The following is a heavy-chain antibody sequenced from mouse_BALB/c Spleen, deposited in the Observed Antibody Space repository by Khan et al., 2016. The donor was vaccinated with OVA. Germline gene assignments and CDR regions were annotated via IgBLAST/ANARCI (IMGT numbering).Heavy chain of an antibody. D-gene: IGHD2-12*01. V-gene: IGHV9-3*02. CDR2: INTNTAES. J-gene: IGHJ3*01. CDR1: GYTFTNFG. Sequence: QIQLVQSGPELKKPGETVKISCKASGYTFTNFGMNWVKQAPGKGLKWMGWINTNTAESTCAEEFKGRFAFSLETSASTAYLQINNLKNEDTSTXVCARYGTYYSYDWFDYWGQGTPVTVSA. CDR3: ARYGTYYSYDWFDY.